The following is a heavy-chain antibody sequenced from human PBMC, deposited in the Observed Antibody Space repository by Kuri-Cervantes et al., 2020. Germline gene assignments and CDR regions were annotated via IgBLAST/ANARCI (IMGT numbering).Heavy chain of an antibody. CDR3: ARVSGIAALGYMDV. D-gene: IGHD6-6*01. V-gene: IGHV1-3*01. CDR2: INAGNGNT. J-gene: IGHJ6*03. CDR1: GYTFTSYG. Sequence: ASVKVSCKASGYTFTSYGISWVRQAPGQRLEWMGWINAGNGNTKYSQKFQGRVTITRDTSASTAYMELSSLRSEDTAVYYCARVSGIAALGYMDVWGKGTTVTVSS.